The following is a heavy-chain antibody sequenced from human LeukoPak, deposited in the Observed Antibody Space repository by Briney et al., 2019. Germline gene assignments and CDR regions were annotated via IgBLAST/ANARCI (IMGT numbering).Heavy chain of an antibody. CDR3: ARIQRWFFAL. CDR1: GYTFTGYY. Sequence: GPSVKVSCNASGYTFTGYYMHWVRQAPGLRLEWLGWINPNSGGINDAQMLHGRVTMTRDPSTSPNYPELSRLRSEEPIVSYCARIQRWFFALWGQGTLVTVSS. V-gene: IGHV1-2*02. J-gene: IGHJ4*02. D-gene: IGHD5-18*01. CDR2: INPNSGGI.